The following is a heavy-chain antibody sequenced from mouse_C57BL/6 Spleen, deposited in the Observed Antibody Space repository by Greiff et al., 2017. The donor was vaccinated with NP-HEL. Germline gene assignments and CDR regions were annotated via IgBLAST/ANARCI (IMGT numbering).Heavy chain of an antibody. CDR1: GFNIKDYY. V-gene: IGHV14-1*01. Sequence: EVQLQESGAELVRPGASVKLSCTASGFNIKDYYMHWVKQRPEQGLEWIGRIDPEDGDAEYAPKFQGKATMTADTSSTTAYLQLSSLTSEDTAVYYCTPFYPRLGGWGQGTLVTVSA. J-gene: IGHJ3*01. CDR3: TPFYPRLGG. D-gene: IGHD2-1*01. CDR2: IDPEDGDA.